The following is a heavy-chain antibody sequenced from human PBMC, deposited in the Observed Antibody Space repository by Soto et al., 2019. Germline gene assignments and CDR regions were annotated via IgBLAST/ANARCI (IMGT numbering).Heavy chain of an antibody. Sequence: PGGSLRLSCAASGFTFSSYAMSWVRQAPGKGLEWVSAISGSGGSTYYADSVKGRFAISRDNSKNTLYLQMNSLRAEDTAVYYCAKDRYYYDSSGYFWGQGTLVTVSS. J-gene: IGHJ4*02. D-gene: IGHD3-22*01. CDR3: AKDRYYYDSSGYF. V-gene: IGHV3-23*01. CDR1: GFTFSSYA. CDR2: ISGSGGST.